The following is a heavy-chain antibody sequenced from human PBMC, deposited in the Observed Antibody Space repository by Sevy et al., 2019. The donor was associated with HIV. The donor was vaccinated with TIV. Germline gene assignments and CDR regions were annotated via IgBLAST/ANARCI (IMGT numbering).Heavy chain of an antibody. Sequence: SETLSLTCTVSGGSISISSYYWGWIRQPPGKGLEWIGSIYYSGSTYYNPSLKSRVTISVDTSKNQFSLKLSSVTAADTAVYYCARLDFWSGYPYFDYWGQGTLVTVSS. CDR1: GGSISISSYY. V-gene: IGHV4-39*01. J-gene: IGHJ4*02. D-gene: IGHD3-3*01. CDR2: IYYSGST. CDR3: ARLDFWSGYPYFDY.